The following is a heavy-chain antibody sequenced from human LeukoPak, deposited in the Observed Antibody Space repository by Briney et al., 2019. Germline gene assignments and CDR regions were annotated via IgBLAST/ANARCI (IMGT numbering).Heavy chain of an antibody. CDR3: ARDFRRVVPAAMLGNWFDP. V-gene: IGHV3-7*03. J-gene: IGHJ5*02. Sequence: RGSLRLSCAASGYTFSSYWMSWVRQAPGKGLGWVAHIKQDGSEKYYVDSVKGRFTISRANAKNSLYLQMNSLRAEDAAVYYCARDFRRVVPAAMLGNWFDPWGQGTLVTVSS. CDR2: IKQDGSEK. D-gene: IGHD2-2*01. CDR1: GYTFSSYW.